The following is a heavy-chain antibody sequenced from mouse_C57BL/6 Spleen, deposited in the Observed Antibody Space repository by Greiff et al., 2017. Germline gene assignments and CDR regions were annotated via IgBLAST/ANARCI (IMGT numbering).Heavy chain of an antibody. V-gene: IGHV5-6*02. CDR3: ARRGSNYVDAMDY. CDR1: GFTFSSYG. D-gene: IGHD2-5*01. Sequence: EVKLMESGGDLLKPGGSLTLSCAASGFTFSSYGMSWVRQTPDKRLAWVATISSGGSYTYYPDSVKGRFTISRDNAKNTLYLQMSSLKSEDTAMYYCARRGSNYVDAMDYWGQGTSVTVSS. CDR2: ISSGGSYT. J-gene: IGHJ4*01.